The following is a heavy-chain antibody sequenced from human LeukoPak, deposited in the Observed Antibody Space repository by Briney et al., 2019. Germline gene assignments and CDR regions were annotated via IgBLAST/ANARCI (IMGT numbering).Heavy chain of an antibody. Sequence: GGSLRLSCAASGFTFSNYWMSWVRQAPGKGLELVANIKQDGSETYYVDSVKGRFTISRDNAKNSLSLLMNSLRAEDTAVYYCAKACAGYFDYWGQGALVTVSS. CDR2: IKQDGSET. J-gene: IGHJ4*02. CDR1: GFTFSNYW. CDR3: AKACAGYFDY. V-gene: IGHV3-7*01.